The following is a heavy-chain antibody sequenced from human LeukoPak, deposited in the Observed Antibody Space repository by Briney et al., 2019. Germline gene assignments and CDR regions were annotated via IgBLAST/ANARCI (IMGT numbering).Heavy chain of an antibody. Sequence: GGSLRLSCAASGFTFSSYEMNWVRQAPGKGLEFVSFISSSGNTIYYADSVKGRFTISRDNSKNTLYLQMNSLRAEDTAVYYCAKDPYRASSGLVDYWGQGTLVTVSS. D-gene: IGHD1-26*01. CDR3: AKDPYRASSGLVDY. CDR1: GFTFSSYE. J-gene: IGHJ4*02. V-gene: IGHV3-48*03. CDR2: ISSSGNTI.